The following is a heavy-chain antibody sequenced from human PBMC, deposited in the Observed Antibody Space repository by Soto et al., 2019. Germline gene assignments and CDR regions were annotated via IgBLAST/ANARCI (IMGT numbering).Heavy chain of an antibody. CDR2: IHHTGNP. V-gene: IGHV4-4*02. J-gene: IGHJ5*02. CDR3: AVTGTYNWFDP. CDR1: GTSVSSTFW. Sequence: SETLSLTCAVSGTSVSSTFWWTWVRQAPGKGLEWIGEIHHTGNPKYNPSLKSRVTMSVDTSKNQFSLKMTSVTAADTAVYYCAVTGTYNWFDPWGQGTLVTVSS. D-gene: IGHD7-27*01.